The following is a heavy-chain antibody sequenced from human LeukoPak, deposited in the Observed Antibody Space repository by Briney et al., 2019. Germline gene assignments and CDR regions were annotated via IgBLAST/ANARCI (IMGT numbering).Heavy chain of an antibody. J-gene: IGHJ4*02. Sequence: GGSLRLSCAASGFTFDDYGMSWVRHAPGKGVEWVSGINWNGGSTVYGDSVKGGFTIQRENAKNSLYLKMNSLRAEDTAVYYCASRGHVGSRTYSPYDYWGQGTLVTVSS. CDR2: INWNGGST. CDR3: ASRGHVGSRTYSPYDY. V-gene: IGHV3-20*04. CDR1: GFTFDDYG. D-gene: IGHD3-10*01.